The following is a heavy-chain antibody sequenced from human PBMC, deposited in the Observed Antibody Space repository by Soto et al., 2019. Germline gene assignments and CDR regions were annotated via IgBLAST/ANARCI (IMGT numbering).Heavy chain of an antibody. Sequence: SETLSLTCSVYGGSLSGNYWSWIRRPPGKGLGWSGEINHSGITNYNTSLKSRVTISVDTSKNQFSLKLSCVTAADTAVYYCARGSGGSCYSEGSTNRPSGSCDFDYLGKGTRVIVSS. J-gene: IGHJ4*02. CDR2: INHSGIT. CDR1: GGSLSGNY. D-gene: IGHD2-15*01. V-gene: IGHV4-34*01. CDR3: ARGSGGSCYSEGSTNRPSGSCDFDY.